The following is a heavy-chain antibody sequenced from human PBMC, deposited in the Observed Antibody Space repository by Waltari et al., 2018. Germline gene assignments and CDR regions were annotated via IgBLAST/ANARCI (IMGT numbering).Heavy chain of an antibody. J-gene: IGHJ3*01. CDR2: IIPIFDKS. D-gene: IGHD1-26*01. CDR3: ARDGNHGAFEV. CDR1: GGTFSTYT. Sequence: QVQLIQSGAEVKRPGSSVRVSCKVSGGTFSTYTLSWVRQAPGQGVEWMGGIIPIFDKSNYVQRFKGRVTFTADESTSTTYMELSSLKSDDTAVYYCARDGNHGAFEVWGQGTMVTVSS. V-gene: IGHV1-69*12.